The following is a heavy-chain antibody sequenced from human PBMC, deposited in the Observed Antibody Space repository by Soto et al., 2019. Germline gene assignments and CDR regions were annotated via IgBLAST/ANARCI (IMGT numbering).Heavy chain of an antibody. V-gene: IGHV3-30-3*01. CDR2: ISYDGSNK. Sequence: GGSLRLSCAASGFTFSSYAMHWVRQAPGKGLEWVAVISYDGSNKNYADSVKGRFTISRDNSKNTLYLQMNSLRAEDTAVYYCARGRGSGRSGYYGLDVWGQGTTVTVSS. CDR3: ARGRGSGRSGYYGLDV. CDR1: GFTFSSYA. D-gene: IGHD3-10*01. J-gene: IGHJ6*02.